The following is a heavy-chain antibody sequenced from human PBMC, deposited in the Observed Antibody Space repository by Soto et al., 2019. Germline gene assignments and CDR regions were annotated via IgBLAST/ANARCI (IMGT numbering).Heavy chain of an antibody. J-gene: IGHJ6*02. CDR3: AGGSSSWNLYHFYGMDV. Sequence: QVQLVESGGGVVQPGGSLRLSCAASGFTFNSYAMHWVRQAPGRGLEWVAAVPYDGRSEHYADYVKGRFSISRDNSKNTLYLQMNSLRAEDTAVYYCAGGSSSWNLYHFYGMDVWGQGTTVTVSS. CDR2: VPYDGRSE. V-gene: IGHV3-30*04. D-gene: IGHD6-6*01. CDR1: GFTFNSYA.